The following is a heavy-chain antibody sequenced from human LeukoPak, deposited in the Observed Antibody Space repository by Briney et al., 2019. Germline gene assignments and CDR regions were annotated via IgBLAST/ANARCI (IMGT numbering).Heavy chain of an antibody. Sequence: GASVKVSCKASGYTFTSYDISWVRQAPGQGLEWMGGIIPIFGTANYAQKFQGRVTITADESTSTAYMELSSLRSEDTAVYYCARSTYYYDSSGYYPQMNYFDYWGQGTLVTVSS. CDR1: GYTFTSYD. CDR3: ARSTYYYDSSGYYPQMNYFDY. V-gene: IGHV1-69*13. D-gene: IGHD3-22*01. J-gene: IGHJ4*02. CDR2: IIPIFGTA.